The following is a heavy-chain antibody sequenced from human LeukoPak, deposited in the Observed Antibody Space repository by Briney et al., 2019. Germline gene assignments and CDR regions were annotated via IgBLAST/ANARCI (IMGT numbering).Heavy chain of an antibody. CDR3: AISDYYDSSGYSFQH. J-gene: IGHJ1*01. D-gene: IGHD3-22*01. Sequence: SQTLSLTCTVSGGSISSGDYYWSWIRQPPGKGLEWIGYIYYSGSTYYNPSLKSRVTISVDTSKNQFSLKLSSVTAAGTAVYYCAISDYYDSSGYSFQHWGQGTLVTVSS. V-gene: IGHV4-30-4*08. CDR1: GGSISSGDYY. CDR2: IYYSGST.